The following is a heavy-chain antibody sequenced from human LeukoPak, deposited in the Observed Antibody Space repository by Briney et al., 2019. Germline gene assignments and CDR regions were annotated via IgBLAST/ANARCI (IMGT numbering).Heavy chain of an antibody. CDR3: ARYTPGHAFDI. Sequence: ASVKVSCKAFGYTSTSPDINWVRQATGRGLEWLGWMNPRDDTGYAQKFQGRVTLTRDTSTNTAYMELSSLRSEDTAVYFCARYTPGHAFDIWGQGTMVTFS. V-gene: IGHV1-8*02. CDR2: MNPRDDT. J-gene: IGHJ3*02. CDR1: GYTSTSPD. D-gene: IGHD1-14*01.